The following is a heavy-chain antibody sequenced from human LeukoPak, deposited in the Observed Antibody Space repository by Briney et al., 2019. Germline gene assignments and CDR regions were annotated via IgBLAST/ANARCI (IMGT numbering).Heavy chain of an antibody. Sequence: GGSLRLSCAASEFTFSDYYMCWIRQAPGKGLQWVAYIRSTGSPISYADSVKGRFTISRDNAKNSLYLQMNSLRAEDTAVYYCARVLELPADPFDYWGQGTLVTVSS. CDR3: ARVLELPADPFDY. CDR2: IRSTGSPI. CDR1: EFTFSDYY. J-gene: IGHJ4*02. V-gene: IGHV3-11*04. D-gene: IGHD1-7*01.